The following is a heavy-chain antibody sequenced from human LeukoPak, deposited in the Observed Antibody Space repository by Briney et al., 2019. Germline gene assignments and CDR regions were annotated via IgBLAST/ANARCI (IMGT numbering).Heavy chain of an antibody. CDR1: GGSISSSSYY. CDR3: AREQQLASGFDP. Sequence: KPSETLSLTCTVSGGSISSSSYYWGWIRQPPGKGLEWIGSIYYSGSTYYNPSLKSRVTISVDTSKNQFSLKLSSVTAADTAVYYCAREQQLASGFDPWGQGTLVTVSS. D-gene: IGHD6-13*01. V-gene: IGHV4-39*07. CDR2: IYYSGST. J-gene: IGHJ5*02.